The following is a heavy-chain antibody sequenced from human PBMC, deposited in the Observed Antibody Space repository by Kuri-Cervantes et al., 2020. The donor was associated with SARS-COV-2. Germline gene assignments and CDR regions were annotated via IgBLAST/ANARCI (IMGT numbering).Heavy chain of an antibody. CDR1: GFNFNTYG. CDR3: ARETIVVVPAAPTENWFEP. Sequence: GESLKISCATSGFNFNTYGMHWVRQAPGKGLEWVAFIRHDGSDKYFADSVKGRFTISRDNSKNTLYLQMNSLRAEDTAVYYCARETIVVVPAAPTENWFEPWGQGTLVTVSS. V-gene: IGHV3-30*02. J-gene: IGHJ5*02. CDR2: IRHDGSDK. D-gene: IGHD2-2*01.